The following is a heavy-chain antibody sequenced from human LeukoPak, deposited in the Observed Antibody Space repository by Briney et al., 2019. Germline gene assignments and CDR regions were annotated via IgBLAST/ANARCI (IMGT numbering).Heavy chain of an antibody. CDR2: INHSGST. D-gene: IGHD6-19*01. CDR3: AREASRSGWYSDY. CDR1: GGSFSGYY. J-gene: IGHJ4*02. Sequence: SETLSLTCAVYGGSFSGYYWSWIRQPPGKGLEWIGEINHSGSTNYNPSLKSRVTISVDTSKNQFSLKLSSVTAADTAVYYCAREASRSGWYSDYWGQGTLVTVSS. V-gene: IGHV4-34*01.